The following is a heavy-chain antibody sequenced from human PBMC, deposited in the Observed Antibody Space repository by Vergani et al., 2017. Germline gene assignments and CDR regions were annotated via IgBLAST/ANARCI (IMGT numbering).Heavy chain of an antibody. Sequence: QVQLVQSGAEVKKPGSSVKVSCKASGGTFSSYAISWVRQAPGQGLEWMGGIIPIFGTANYAQKFQGRVTITADESTSTAYMELSSLRSEDTAVYYCARGTNYYDSSGYPLPFDYWGQGTLVTVSS. CDR3: ARGTNYYDSSGYPLPFDY. V-gene: IGHV1-69*01. CDR1: GGTFSSYA. J-gene: IGHJ4*02. D-gene: IGHD3-22*01. CDR2: IIPIFGTA.